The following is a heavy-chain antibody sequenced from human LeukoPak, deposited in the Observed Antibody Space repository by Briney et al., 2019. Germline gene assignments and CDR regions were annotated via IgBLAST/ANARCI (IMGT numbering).Heavy chain of an antibody. J-gene: IGHJ4*02. Sequence: GGSLRLSCVASGYTFSSYSMNWIRQAPGKGLEWVSYITIGSTSIFYADSVKGRFTISRDDAKNSLYLQMNSLRDEDTAVYYCVRDHRWGFDNWGQETLVTVSS. V-gene: IGHV3-48*02. CDR2: ITIGSTSI. CDR3: VRDHRWGFDN. D-gene: IGHD7-27*01. CDR1: GYTFSSYS.